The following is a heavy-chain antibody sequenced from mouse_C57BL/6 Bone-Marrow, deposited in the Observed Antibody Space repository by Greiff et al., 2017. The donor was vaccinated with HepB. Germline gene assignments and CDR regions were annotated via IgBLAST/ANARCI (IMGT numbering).Heavy chain of an antibody. CDR2: ISNLAYSI. V-gene: IGHV5-15*01. CDR3: ARWNSNYDYAMDY. D-gene: IGHD2-5*01. CDR1: GFTFSDYG. Sequence: DVHLVESGGGLVQPGGSLKLSCAASGFTFSDYGMAWVRQAPRKGPEWVAFISNLAYSIYYADTVTGRFTISRENAKNTLYLEMSSLRSEDTAMYYCARWNSNYDYAMDYWGQGTSVTVSS. J-gene: IGHJ4*01.